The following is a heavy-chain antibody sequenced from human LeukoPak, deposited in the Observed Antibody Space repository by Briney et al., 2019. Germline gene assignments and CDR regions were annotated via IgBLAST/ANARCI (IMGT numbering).Heavy chain of an antibody. D-gene: IGHD1-26*01. CDR2: IYHSGST. V-gene: IGHV4-38-2*02. CDR3: AAIVGATKFDP. Sequence: SETLSLTCTVSGYSISSGYYWGWIRQPPGKGLEWIGSIYHSGSTYYNPSLKSRVTISVDTSKNQFSLKLSSVTAADTAAYYCAAIVGATKFDPWGQGTLVTVSS. CDR1: GYSISSGYY. J-gene: IGHJ5*02.